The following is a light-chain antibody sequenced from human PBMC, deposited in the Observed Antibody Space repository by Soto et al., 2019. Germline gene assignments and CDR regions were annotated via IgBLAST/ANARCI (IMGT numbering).Light chain of an antibody. V-gene: IGLV1-40*01. CDR1: SSDIGAGSD. Sequence: QSVLTQPPSVSGAPGQRITISCIGSSSDIGAGSDAHWYQHVSGTAPKLLIYGTHNRPSGVPDRFSGSKSGTSASLAITGLQAEDEADYYCQSYDTRLSAWVFGGGTKLTVL. CDR3: QSYDTRLSAWV. CDR2: GTH. J-gene: IGLJ3*02.